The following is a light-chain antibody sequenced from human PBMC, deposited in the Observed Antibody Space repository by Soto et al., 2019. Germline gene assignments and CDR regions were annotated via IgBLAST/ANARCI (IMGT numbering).Light chain of an antibody. V-gene: IGKV1-9*01. CDR2: AAS. CDR1: QGISSY. J-gene: IGKJ4*01. Sequence: DIQLTQSPSFLSASVGDRVTITCRASQGISSYLAWYQQKPGKAPKLLIYAASTLKRGVPSRFNGSGSGTELTLTIRSLQPEDFATYSWQQLNSYPLTFGGGTKVELK. CDR3: QQLNSYPLT.